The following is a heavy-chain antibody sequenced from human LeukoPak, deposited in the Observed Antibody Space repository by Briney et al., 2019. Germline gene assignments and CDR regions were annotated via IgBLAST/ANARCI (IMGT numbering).Heavy chain of an antibody. CDR3: ARLGTIMVRGVIITNWFDP. Sequence: SSETLSLTCSVSGGSISSYYWSWIRQPPGKGLEWIGYLYYSGSTSYNPSLKSRVTISVDTSKNQFSLKLTSVTAADTAVYYCARLGTIMVRGVIITNWFDPWGQGTLVTVSS. CDR1: GGSISSYY. V-gene: IGHV4-59*08. CDR2: LYYSGST. D-gene: IGHD3-10*01. J-gene: IGHJ5*02.